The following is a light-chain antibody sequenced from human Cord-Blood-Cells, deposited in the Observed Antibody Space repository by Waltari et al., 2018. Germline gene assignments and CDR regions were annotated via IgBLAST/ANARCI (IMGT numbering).Light chain of an antibody. J-gene: IGKJ1*01. CDR2: RAS. CDR3: QQYNNWPPWT. V-gene: IGKV3-15*01. CDR1: QSVSSN. Sequence: EIMMTQSPATLSVSPGESAPPSCRASQSVSSNLAWYQQKPGKTASLLIYRASTRATGIPARFSGSGSGTEFTLTISSLQSEDFAVYYCQQYNNWPPWTFGQGTKVEIK.